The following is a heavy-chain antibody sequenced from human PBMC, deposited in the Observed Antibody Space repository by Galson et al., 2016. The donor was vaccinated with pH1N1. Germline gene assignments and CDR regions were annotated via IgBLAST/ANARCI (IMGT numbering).Heavy chain of an antibody. CDR2: IDPSDGGT. D-gene: IGHD1-26*01. Sequence: SVKVSCKASGYTFTSYYFHWVRQAPGQGLERMGVIDPSDGGTTYAQKFQARVTMTRDTSTSTVYVEVYSLKSEDTAVYYCTRDLGRLRDYWGQGTLVTVSS. CDR3: TRDLGRLRDY. J-gene: IGHJ4*02. V-gene: IGHV1-46*03. CDR1: GYTFTSYY.